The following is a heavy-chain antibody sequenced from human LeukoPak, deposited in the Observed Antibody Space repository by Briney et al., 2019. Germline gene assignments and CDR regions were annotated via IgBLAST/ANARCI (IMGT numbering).Heavy chain of an antibody. D-gene: IGHD4-23*01. CDR1: GFTFSSYA. Sequence: PGGSLRLSCAASGFTFSSYALHWVRQAPGKGLEWVAVISNDGSKKGYADSVKGRFTISRDNSKNTLYLQMNSLRAEDTAVYYCARGARKGDDYGGFFDYWGQGTLVTVSS. V-gene: IGHV3-30*04. CDR3: ARGARKGDDYGGFFDY. J-gene: IGHJ4*02. CDR2: ISNDGSKK.